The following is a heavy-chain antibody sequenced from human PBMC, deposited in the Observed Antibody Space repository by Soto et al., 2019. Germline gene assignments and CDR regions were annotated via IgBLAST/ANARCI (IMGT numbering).Heavy chain of an antibody. CDR2: ILYDGSKK. CDR1: GFNLNTYG. D-gene: IGHD3-16*01. V-gene: IGHV3-30*03. CDR3: VRDLALMADY. Sequence: GGSLRLSCVASGFNLNTYGIYWVRQAPGKGLQWVAQILYDGSKKHYADSVRGRFAITRDNSKNTVYLQMDSLRVDDTAMYYRVRDLALMADYWGQGTLVTVSS. J-gene: IGHJ4*02.